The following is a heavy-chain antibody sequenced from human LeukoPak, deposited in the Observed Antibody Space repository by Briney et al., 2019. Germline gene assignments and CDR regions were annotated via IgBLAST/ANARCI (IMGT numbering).Heavy chain of an antibody. J-gene: IGHJ3*02. D-gene: IGHD2-8*01. V-gene: IGHV4-4*02. CDR1: GGSISSSNW. Sequence: PSGTLSLTCAVSGGSISSSNWWSWVRQPPGKGVEWIGEIYHSGSTNYNPSLKSRVTISVDKSKNQFSLKLSSVTAADTAVYYCARAGVTMISDASDIWGQGTMVTVSS. CDR2: IYHSGST. CDR3: ARAGVTMISDASDI.